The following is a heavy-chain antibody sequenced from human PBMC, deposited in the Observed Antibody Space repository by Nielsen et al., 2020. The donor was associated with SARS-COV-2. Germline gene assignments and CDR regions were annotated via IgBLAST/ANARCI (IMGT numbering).Heavy chain of an antibody. D-gene: IGHD1-1*01. V-gene: IGHV3-74*01. CDR3: TNWNDGY. CDR2: ISPDGDIV. CDR1: GFTFSNSW. Sequence: GESLKISCAASGFTFSNSWMHWVRQAPGKGLAWVSRISPDGDIVNYADSVRGRFTTSRDNAKNTLYLQMNSLRAEDTAVYFCTNWNDGYWGQGTPVTVSS. J-gene: IGHJ4*02.